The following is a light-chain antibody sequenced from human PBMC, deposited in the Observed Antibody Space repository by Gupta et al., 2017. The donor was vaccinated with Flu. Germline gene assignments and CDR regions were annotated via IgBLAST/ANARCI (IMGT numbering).Light chain of an antibody. V-gene: IGKV3-11*01. Sequence: DIVLTQSPPTLSLSPGERATLSCRASQSVNSYLAWYPQKPGQAPRLLIYDASHRATGIPARFSGSGSGTDFTLTISSLEAEDVAVYYCQQRSNWFTFGPGTKVDI. CDR2: DAS. J-gene: IGKJ3*01. CDR1: QSVNSY. CDR3: QQRSNWFT.